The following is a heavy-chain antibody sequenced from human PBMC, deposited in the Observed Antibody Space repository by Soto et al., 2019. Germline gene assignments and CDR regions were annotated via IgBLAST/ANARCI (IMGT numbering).Heavy chain of an antibody. CDR3: ARSPGRGYSGYASRRCYYGMDV. CDR2: INHSGST. D-gene: IGHD5-12*01. Sequence: SETLSLTCAVYGGSFSGYYWSWIRQPPGKGLEWIGEINHSGSTNYNPSLKSRVTISVDTSKNQFSLKLSSVTAADTAVYYCARSPGRGYSGYASRRCYYGMDVWGQGTTVTVSS. J-gene: IGHJ6*02. CDR1: GGSFSGYY. V-gene: IGHV4-34*01.